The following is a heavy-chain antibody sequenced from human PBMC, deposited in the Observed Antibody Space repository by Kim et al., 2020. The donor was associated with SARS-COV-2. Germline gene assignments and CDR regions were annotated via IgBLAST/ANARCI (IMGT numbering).Heavy chain of an antibody. Sequence: SETLSLTCTVSGGSISSSSYYWGWIRQPPGKGLEWIGSIYYSGSTYYNPSLKSRVTISVDTSKNQFSLKLSSVTAADTAVYYCARHVPMIVAKSDAFDIWGQGTMVTVSS. CDR3: ARHVPMIVAKSDAFDI. CDR2: IYYSGST. V-gene: IGHV4-39*01. J-gene: IGHJ3*02. D-gene: IGHD3-22*01. CDR1: GGSISSSSYY.